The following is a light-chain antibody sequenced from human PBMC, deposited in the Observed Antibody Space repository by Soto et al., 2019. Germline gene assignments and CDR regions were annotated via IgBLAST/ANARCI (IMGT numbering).Light chain of an antibody. V-gene: IGKV1D-12*01. CDR3: QQAYSCPIT. Sequence: DIQVTHSPSSVSVSLGESVTLXERASQDIAGYAAWYQHKPGRTPELLIHGASRLQSGVPARFSGSGAGTDFTLSINSLQPEDVATYYRQQAYSCPITFGQGTRLENK. CDR2: GAS. CDR1: QDIAGY. J-gene: IGKJ5*01.